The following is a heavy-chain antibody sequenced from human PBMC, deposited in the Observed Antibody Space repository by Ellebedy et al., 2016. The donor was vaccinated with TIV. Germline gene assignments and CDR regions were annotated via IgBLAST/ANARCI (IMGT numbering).Heavy chain of an antibody. Sequence: AASVKVSCKPSGYIFTNYAIHWVRQAPGQRLEWMGWINAGSGDTKYSQKFQGRVTVTRDTSASTVSMEVTSLTSEDTAVYYCARAGAAPPGNWLDTWGQGTLVIVSS. CDR3: ARAGAAPPGNWLDT. V-gene: IGHV1-3*01. CDR1: GYIFTNYA. CDR2: INAGSGDT. J-gene: IGHJ5*02. D-gene: IGHD6-19*01.